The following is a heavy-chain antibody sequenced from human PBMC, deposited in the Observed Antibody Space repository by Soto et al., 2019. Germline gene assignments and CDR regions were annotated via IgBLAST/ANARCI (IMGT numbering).Heavy chain of an antibody. Sequence: PGGSLRLSCAASGFTFSSYGMHWVRQAPGKGLEWVAVISYDGSNKYYADSVKGRFTISRDNSKNTLYLQMNSLRAEDTAVYYCAKGDSTDWGQGTLVTVSS. D-gene: IGHD2-8*02. CDR3: AKGDSTD. CDR2: ISYDGSNK. J-gene: IGHJ4*02. V-gene: IGHV3-30*18. CDR1: GFTFSSYG.